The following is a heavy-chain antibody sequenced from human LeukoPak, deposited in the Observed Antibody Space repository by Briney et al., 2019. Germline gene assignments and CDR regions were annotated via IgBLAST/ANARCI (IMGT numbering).Heavy chain of an antibody. V-gene: IGHV3-33*01. CDR1: GFTFSSYG. D-gene: IGHD3-22*01. Sequence: QPGGSLRLSCAASGFTFSSYGMPWVRQAPGKGLEWVAVIWYDGSNKYYADSVKGRFTISRDNSKNTLYLQMNSLRAEDTAVYYCARDSMWLSTGGPFDYWGQGTLVTVSS. CDR3: ARDSMWLSTGGPFDY. J-gene: IGHJ4*02. CDR2: IWYDGSNK.